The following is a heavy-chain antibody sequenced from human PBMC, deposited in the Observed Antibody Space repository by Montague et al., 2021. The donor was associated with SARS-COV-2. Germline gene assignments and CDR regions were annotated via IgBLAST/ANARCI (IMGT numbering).Heavy chain of an antibody. J-gene: IGHJ4*02. CDR2: ISYTGRT. V-gene: IGHV4-39*01. CDR3: ARQLTSYCATNKCSPYYFDG. CDR1: GGSISSPDYY. D-gene: IGHD2-8*01. Sequence: SETLSLTCTVSGGSISSPDYYWGWIRQSPGKGLEWIGSISYTGRTYYNPSLRSRVSFSMDTYKNHFSLSLSSVTVADTAVYFCARQLTSYCATNKCSPYYFDGWGQGALVTVSS.